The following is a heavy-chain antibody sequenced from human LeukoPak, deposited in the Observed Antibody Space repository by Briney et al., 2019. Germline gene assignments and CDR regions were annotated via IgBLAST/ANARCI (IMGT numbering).Heavy chain of an antibody. D-gene: IGHD6-19*01. J-gene: IGHJ3*02. CDR2: ISSNGGST. CDR1: GFTFSSYA. Sequence: GSLRLSCSASGFTFSSYAMHWVRQAPGKGLEYVSAISSNGGSTYYADSVKGRFTISRDNSKNTLYLQMSSLRAEDTAVYYCVKAAAGEKWLVRGPNAFDIWGQGTMVTVSS. V-gene: IGHV3-64D*06. CDR3: VKAAAGEKWLVRGPNAFDI.